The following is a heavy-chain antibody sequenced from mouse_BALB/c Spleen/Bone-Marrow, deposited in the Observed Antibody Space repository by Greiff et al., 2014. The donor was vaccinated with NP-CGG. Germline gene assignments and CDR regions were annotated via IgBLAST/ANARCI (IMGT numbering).Heavy chain of an antibody. CDR3: AGTGPFAY. D-gene: IGHD4-1*01. Sequence: QVQLKQSGPGLVAPSQSLSITCTVSGFSLTSYGVHWVRQPPGRGLEWLGVIWAGGSTNYNSALMSRLSISKDNSKSQVFLKMNSLQTDDTAMYYRAGTGPFAYWGQGTLVTVSA. CDR1: GFSLTSYG. J-gene: IGHJ3*01. V-gene: IGHV2-9*02. CDR2: IWAGGST.